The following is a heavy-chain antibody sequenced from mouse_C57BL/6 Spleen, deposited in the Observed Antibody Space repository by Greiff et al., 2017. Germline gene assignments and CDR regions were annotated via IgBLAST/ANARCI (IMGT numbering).Heavy chain of an antibody. CDR2: INPKNGGT. J-gene: IGHJ4*01. CDR3: ARKRIRNYVMDY. V-gene: IGHV1-26*01. Sequence: VQLQQSGPELVKPGASVKISCKASGYTFTDYYMNWVKQSHGKSLEWIGDINPKNGGTSYNQKFKGKATLTVDKSSSTAYMKLRSLTSADSAVYYCARKRIRNYVMDYWGQGTSVTVSS. CDR1: GYTFTDYY. D-gene: IGHD6-2*01.